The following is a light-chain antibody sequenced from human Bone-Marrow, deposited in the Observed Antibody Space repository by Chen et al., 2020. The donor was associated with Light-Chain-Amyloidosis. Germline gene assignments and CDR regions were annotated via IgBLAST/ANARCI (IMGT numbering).Light chain of an antibody. J-gene: IGLJ3*02. CDR1: SSDVGTYNL. Sequence: QSALTQPAPVSGSPGQSITISCTGSSSDVGTYNLVSWSQHHPGKAPKLIIYEAKKRPSGVSHRFSGSRSGYTASLTISGLQAEDEADYYCCSYAGRGKMFGGGTKLTVL. CDR3: CSYAGRGKM. V-gene: IGLV2-23*01. CDR2: EAK.